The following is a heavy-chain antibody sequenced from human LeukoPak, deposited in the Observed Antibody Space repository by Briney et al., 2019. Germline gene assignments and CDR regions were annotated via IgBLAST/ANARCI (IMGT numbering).Heavy chain of an antibody. CDR2: IYHSGST. CDR1: GGSINSYY. D-gene: IGHD5-24*01. Sequence: PSETLSLTCTVSGGSINSYYWTWIRQPPGKGLEWIGYIYHSGSTNYNPSLKSRVTISLDTSKNQFSLKLTSATAADTAIYYCARVGGMTTTNNAAFDIWGQGTMVTVSS. J-gene: IGHJ3*02. V-gene: IGHV4-59*01. CDR3: ARVGGMTTTNNAAFDI.